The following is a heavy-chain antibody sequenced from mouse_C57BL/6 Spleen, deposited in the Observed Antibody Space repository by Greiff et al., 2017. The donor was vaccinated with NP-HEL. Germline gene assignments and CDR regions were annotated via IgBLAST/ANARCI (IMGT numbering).Heavy chain of an antibody. CDR1: GYSFTDYN. Sequence: VQLQQSGPELVKPGASVKISCKASGYSFTDYNMNWVKQSNGKSLEWIGVINPNYGTTSYNQKFKGKATLTVDQSSSTAYMQLNSLTSEDSAVYYCATLNYYRSSYEGAWFAYWGQGTLVTVSA. D-gene: IGHD1-1*01. CDR3: ATLNYYRSSYEGAWFAY. V-gene: IGHV1-39*01. CDR2: INPNYGTT. J-gene: IGHJ3*01.